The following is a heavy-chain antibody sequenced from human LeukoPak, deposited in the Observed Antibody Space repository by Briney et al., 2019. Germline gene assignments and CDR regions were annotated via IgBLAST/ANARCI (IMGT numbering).Heavy chain of an antibody. V-gene: IGHV5-51*01. J-gene: IGHJ4*02. CDR2: IHPDDSDT. CDR1: GYRFTSYW. D-gene: IGHD4-17*01. CDR3: ARSVNGCPRCLDF. Sequence: GESLRISCQASGYRFTSYWIGWVRQMPGRGLEWMGIIHPDDSDTKYSPSFEGQVIMSADSSVTTAYLQWNSLKASDTAMYYCARSVNGCPRCLDFWGREPWSPSPQ.